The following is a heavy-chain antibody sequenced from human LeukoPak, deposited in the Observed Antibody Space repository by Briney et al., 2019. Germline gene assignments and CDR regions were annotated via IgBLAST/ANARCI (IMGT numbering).Heavy chain of an antibody. CDR2: ISYDGSNK. V-gene: IGHV3-30-3*01. Sequence: GRSLRLSCAASGFTFSSYAMHWVRQAPGKGLEWVAVISYDGSNKYYADSVKGRFTISRDNSKNTLYLQMNSLRAEDTAVYYCAKDPSYYYDSSGFDYWGQGTLVTVSS. D-gene: IGHD3-22*01. CDR3: AKDPSYYYDSSGFDY. J-gene: IGHJ4*02. CDR1: GFTFSSYA.